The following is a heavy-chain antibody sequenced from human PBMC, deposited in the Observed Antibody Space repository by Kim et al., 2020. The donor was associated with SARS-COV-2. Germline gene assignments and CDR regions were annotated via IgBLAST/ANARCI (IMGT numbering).Heavy chain of an antibody. CDR3: ARLYWSATAPPGFIDY. V-gene: IGHV4-39*01. CDR1: GGSISSSSYY. CDR2: IYYSGST. D-gene: IGHD6-13*01. J-gene: IGHJ4*02. Sequence: SETLSLTCTVSGGSISSSSYYWGWIRQPPGKGLEWIGSIYYSGSTYYNPSLKSRVTISVDTSKNQFSLKLSSVTAADTAVYYCARLYWSATAPPGFIDYWGQGTLVTVSS.